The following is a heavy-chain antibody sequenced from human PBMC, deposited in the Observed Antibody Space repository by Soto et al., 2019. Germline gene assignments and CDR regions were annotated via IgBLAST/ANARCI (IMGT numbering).Heavy chain of an antibody. CDR1: GGTFSSYA. V-gene: IGHV1-69*13. J-gene: IGHJ4*02. Sequence: ASVKVSCKASGGTFSSYAISWVRQAPGQGLEWMGGIIPIFGTANYAQKFQGRVTITADESTSTAYMELSSLRSEDTAVYFCARVAYCGGACDLAYLAFGGQGTLVTVSS. CDR2: IIPIFGTA. D-gene: IGHD2-21*02. CDR3: ARVAYCGGACDLAYLAF.